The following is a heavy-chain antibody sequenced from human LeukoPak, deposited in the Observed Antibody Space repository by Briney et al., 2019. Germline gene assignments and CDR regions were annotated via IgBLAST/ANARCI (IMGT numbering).Heavy chain of an antibody. CDR3: ARDRYSAMVYYDY. V-gene: IGHV3-11*04. CDR1: GFTFNYYY. CDR2: ISSSGSTI. J-gene: IGHJ4*02. D-gene: IGHD5-18*01. Sequence: KAGGSLRLFCAPSGFTFNYYYMSWMRQAPGKGLEWVSYISSSGSTIYYADSVKGRFTISRDNAKISLYLQMNSLRAEDTGVYYCARDRYSAMVYYDYGGQGTLVTVSS.